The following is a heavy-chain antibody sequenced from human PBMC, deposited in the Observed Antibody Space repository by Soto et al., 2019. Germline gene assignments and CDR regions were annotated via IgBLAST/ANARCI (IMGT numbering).Heavy chain of an antibody. V-gene: IGHV4-30-2*01. Sequence: QLQLQESGSGLVKPSQTLSLTCAVSGGSISSGGYSWSWIRQPPGKGLEWIGYIYHSGSTYYNPYLKSRVTISVDRSKNQFSLKLSSVTAADTAVYYCASLRSGWGIDYWGQGTLVTVSS. J-gene: IGHJ4*02. CDR1: GGSISSGGYS. CDR2: IYHSGST. CDR3: ASLRSGWGIDY. D-gene: IGHD6-19*01.